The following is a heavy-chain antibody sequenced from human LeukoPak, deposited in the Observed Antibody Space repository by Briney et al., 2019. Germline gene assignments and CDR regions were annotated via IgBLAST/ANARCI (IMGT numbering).Heavy chain of an antibody. V-gene: IGHV3-30*18. J-gene: IGHJ4*02. CDR1: GFTFSSYG. CDR2: ISYDGSNK. D-gene: IGHD2-2*01. CDR3: AKGPGGGYCSSTSCYSDYFDY. Sequence: PGGSLRLSCAASGFTFSSYGMHWVRQAPGKGLEWVAVISYDGSNKYYADSVKGRFTISRDNSKNTLYLQMNSLRAEDTAVYYCAKGPGGGYCSSTSCYSDYFDYWGQGTLVTVSS.